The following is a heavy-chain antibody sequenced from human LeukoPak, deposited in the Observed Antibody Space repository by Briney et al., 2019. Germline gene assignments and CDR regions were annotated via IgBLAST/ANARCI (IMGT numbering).Heavy chain of an antibody. J-gene: IGHJ3*02. CDR1: GYTLTELS. CDR2: FDPEDGET. CDR3: ATSTYGGNYDAFDI. Sequence: ASVKVSCKVSGYTLTELSMHWVRQAPGKGLEWMGGFDPEDGETIYAQKFQGRVTMTEDTSTDTAYMELSSLRSEDTAVYYCATSTYGGNYDAFDIWGQGTMVTVSS. V-gene: IGHV1-24*01. D-gene: IGHD4-23*01.